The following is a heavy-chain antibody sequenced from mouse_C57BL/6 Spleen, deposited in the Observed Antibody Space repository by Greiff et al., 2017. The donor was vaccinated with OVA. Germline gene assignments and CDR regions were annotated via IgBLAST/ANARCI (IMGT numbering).Heavy chain of an antibody. V-gene: IGHV8-12*01. Sequence: QVQLKESGPGILQSSQTLSLTCSFSGFSLSTSGMGVSWIRQPSGKGLEWLAHIYWDDDKRYNPSLKSRLTISKDTSRNQVFRKITSVDTADTATYYCARRRESNGSYAMDYWGQGTSVTVSS. D-gene: IGHD2-5*01. CDR1: GFSLSTSGMG. CDR3: ARRRESNGSYAMDY. CDR2: IYWDDDK. J-gene: IGHJ4*01.